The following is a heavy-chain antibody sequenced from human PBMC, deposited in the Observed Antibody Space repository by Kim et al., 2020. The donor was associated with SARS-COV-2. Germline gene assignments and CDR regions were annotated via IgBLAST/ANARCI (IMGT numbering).Heavy chain of an antibody. D-gene: IGHD6-13*01. Sequence: YADSVKGRFTISRDKSKNTLYLQMNSLRAEDTAVYYCAALYSSTWNYFDYWGRGTLVTVSS. CDR3: AALYSSTWNYFDY. J-gene: IGHJ4*02. V-gene: IGHV3-66*01.